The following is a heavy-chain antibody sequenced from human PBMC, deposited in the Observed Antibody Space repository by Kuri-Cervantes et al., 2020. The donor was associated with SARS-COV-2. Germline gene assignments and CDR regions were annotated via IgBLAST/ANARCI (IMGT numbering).Heavy chain of an antibody. J-gene: IGHJ4*02. V-gene: IGHV3-74*01. CDR3: ARGYDSSGYSLDY. Sequence: GESLKISCAASGFTFSSYWMHWVRQAPGKGPVWVSRINSDGSSTSYADSVKGRFTISRDNAKNTLYLQMNSLRAEDTAVYYCARGYDSSGYSLDYWGQGTLVTVSS. CDR1: GFTFSSYW. D-gene: IGHD3-22*01. CDR2: INSDGSST.